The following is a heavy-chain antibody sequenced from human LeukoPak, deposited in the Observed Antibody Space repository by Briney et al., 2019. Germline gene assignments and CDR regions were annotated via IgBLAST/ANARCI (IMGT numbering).Heavy chain of an antibody. V-gene: IGHV3-20*04. CDR2: INHDGTGT. CDR3: ASVFDS. CDR1: GFTFDDYG. J-gene: IGHJ4*02. Sequence: WGSLRLSCAASGFTFDDYGMSWVRQAPGKGREWGSGINHDGTGTYYADSVKGRFTISRDNAKNTVYLQMNSLSAEDTAVYYCASVFDSWGQGFLVTVSS.